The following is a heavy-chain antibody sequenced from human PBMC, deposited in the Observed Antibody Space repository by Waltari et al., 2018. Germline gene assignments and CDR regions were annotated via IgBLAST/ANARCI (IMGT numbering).Heavy chain of an antibody. CDR2: VHGSGRT. CDR3: ARDRGRGHYLDT. J-gene: IGHJ4*02. CDR1: GDSVSSAYL. D-gene: IGHD2-15*01. V-gene: IGHV4-4*02. Sequence: QLQLQESGPGLVKPSGTLSLSCAVSGDSVSSAYLWNWVRQSPQKGLEWIGQVHGSGRTNYNPSFASRVTVSLDTSKNLFSLKVTSATAADTAVYYCARDRGRGHYLDTWGPGTLVTVSP.